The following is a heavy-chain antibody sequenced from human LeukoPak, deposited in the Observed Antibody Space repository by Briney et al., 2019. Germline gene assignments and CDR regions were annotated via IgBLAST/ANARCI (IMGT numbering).Heavy chain of an antibody. CDR2: INPNSGGT. CDR3: ARGGVAPYYYYMDV. J-gene: IGHJ6*03. D-gene: IGHD3-10*01. CDR1: GYTFTGYY. V-gene: IGHV1-2*02. Sequence: ASVKVSSEASGYTFTGYYMHCVRQAPGQGLEWMGWINPNSGGTNYAQKFQGTVTMTRDTSISTAYMELSRLRSDDTAVYYCARGGVAPYYYYMDVWGKGTTVTISS.